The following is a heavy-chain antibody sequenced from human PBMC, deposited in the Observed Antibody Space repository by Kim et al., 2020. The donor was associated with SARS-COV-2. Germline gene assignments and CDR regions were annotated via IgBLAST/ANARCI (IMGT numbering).Heavy chain of an antibody. Sequence: GGSLRLSCAASGFTFSSYAMSWVRQAPGKGLEWVSAISCSGGSTYYADSVKGRFTISRDNSKNTLYLQMNSLRAEDTAVYYCAKDPYYDFWSGYYFGYWGQGTLVTVSS. CDR3: AKDPYYDFWSGYYFGY. CDR1: GFTFSSYA. J-gene: IGHJ4*02. V-gene: IGHV3-23*01. D-gene: IGHD3-3*01. CDR2: ISCSGGST.